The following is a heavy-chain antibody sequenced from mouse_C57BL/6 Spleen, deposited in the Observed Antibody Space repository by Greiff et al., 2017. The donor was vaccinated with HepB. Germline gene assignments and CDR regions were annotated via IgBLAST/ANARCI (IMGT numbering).Heavy chain of an antibody. CDR2: IYPGDGDT. CDR1: GYAFSSSW. J-gene: IGHJ1*03. CDR3: ARGSNLDV. D-gene: IGHD2-5*01. Sequence: VQLQESGPELVKPGASVKISCKASGYAFSSSWMNWVKQRPGKGLEWIGRIYPGDGDTNYNGKFKGKATLTADKSSSTAYMQLSSLTSEDSAVYFCARGSNLDVWGTGTTVTVSS. V-gene: IGHV1-82*01.